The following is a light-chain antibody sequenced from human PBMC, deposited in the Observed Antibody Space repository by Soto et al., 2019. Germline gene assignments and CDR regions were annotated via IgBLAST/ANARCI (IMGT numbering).Light chain of an antibody. J-gene: IGKJ2*01. CDR2: GAS. CDR3: QQHNDWPYT. V-gene: IGKV3-15*01. CDR1: QSVRSN. Sequence: EIVMTQSPATLSVSPGERATLSCRASQSVRSNLAWYQQKPGQAPRLLIYGASTRATAIPARFSGSGSGTDFTLTISSLQSEDCAVYYCQQHNDWPYTFGQGTKLEIK.